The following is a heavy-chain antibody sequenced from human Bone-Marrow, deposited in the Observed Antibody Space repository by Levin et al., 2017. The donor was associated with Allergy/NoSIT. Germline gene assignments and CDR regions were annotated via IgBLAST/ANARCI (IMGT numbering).Heavy chain of an antibody. V-gene: IGHV2-5*01. Sequence: SGPTLVKPTQTLTLTCTFSGFSLDTSKMGVGWLRQSPGKALEWLTLIYWNGDLRYNPSLSNRLTISTDTSKNQVVLTLTDMDTADTATYVCAHLNLINLNYASSNFDYWGQGVPVTVSS. CDR3: AHLNLINLNYASSNFDY. D-gene: IGHD1-7*01. J-gene: IGHJ4*02. CDR1: GFSLDTSKMG. CDR2: IYWNGDL.